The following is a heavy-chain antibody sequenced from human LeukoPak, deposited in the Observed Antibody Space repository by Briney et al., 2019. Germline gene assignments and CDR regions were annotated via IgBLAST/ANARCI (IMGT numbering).Heavy chain of an antibody. CDR2: ISGSGGST. Sequence: GGSLRLSCAASGFTFSSYWMSWVRQAPGKGLEWVSAISGSGGSTYYADSVKGRFTISRDNSKNTLYLQMNSLRAEDTAVYYCAKGDYDSSGYVLFDYWGQGTLVTVSS. D-gene: IGHD3-22*01. CDR3: AKGDYDSSGYVLFDY. CDR1: GFTFSSYW. V-gene: IGHV3-23*01. J-gene: IGHJ4*02.